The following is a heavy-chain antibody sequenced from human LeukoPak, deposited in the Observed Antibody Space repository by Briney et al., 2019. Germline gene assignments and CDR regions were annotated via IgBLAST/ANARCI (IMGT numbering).Heavy chain of an antibody. CDR3: AREGPGFPFDP. CDR1: GFTFSSYW. CDR2: IKEDGSEK. Sequence: GGSLRLSCAASGFTFSSYWMSWVRQAPGKGLEWVANIKEDGSEKYYVDSVKGRFTISRDNAKNSLYLQMNSLRAEDTAVYYCAREGPGFPFDPWGQGTLVTVSS. J-gene: IGHJ5*02. D-gene: IGHD3-10*01. V-gene: IGHV3-7*01.